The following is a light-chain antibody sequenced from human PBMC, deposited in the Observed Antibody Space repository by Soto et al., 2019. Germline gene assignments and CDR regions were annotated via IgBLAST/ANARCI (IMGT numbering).Light chain of an antibody. V-gene: IGLV1-44*01. CDR3: AAWDDSLNGPVV. J-gene: IGLJ2*01. CDR2: SNN. Sequence: QSVLTQPPSASGTPGQRVTISCSGSSSNIGSNTVNWYQQLPGTAPKLLIYSNNQRPSGVPDRFSGSKSGTSASLAISGLLSDDEADYYCAAWDDSLNGPVVFGGGTKLTVL. CDR1: SSNIGSNT.